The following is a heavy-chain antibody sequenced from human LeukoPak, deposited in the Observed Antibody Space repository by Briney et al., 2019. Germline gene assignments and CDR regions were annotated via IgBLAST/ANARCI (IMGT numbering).Heavy chain of an antibody. J-gene: IGHJ4*02. V-gene: IGHV3-7*01. Sequence: GGSLRLSCAASGFTFNIYWMVWVRQAPGKGLEWVANINQDASEENYAESVKGRFTISRDNARNSLYLQMNSLRAEDTAVYYCVRDETLWTLDWWGQGTLVSVSS. CDR1: GFTFNIYW. CDR3: VRDETLWTLDW. CDR2: INQDASEE. D-gene: IGHD1-1*01.